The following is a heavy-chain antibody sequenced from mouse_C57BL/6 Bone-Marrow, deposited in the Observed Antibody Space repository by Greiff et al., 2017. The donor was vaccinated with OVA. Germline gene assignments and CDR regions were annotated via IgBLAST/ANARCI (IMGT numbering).Heavy chain of an antibody. CDR2: ISLKSDNYAT. J-gene: IGHJ2*01. CDR1: GFPFRPYW. CDR3: TSNWFRY. D-gene: IGHD4-1*01. V-gene: IGHV6-3*01. Sequence: EVKLVASGGGLVQPGGSMQLSCVASGFPFRPYWLTLVRQSPEKGLEWVAQISLKSDNYATHSAESVKGRFTISRDDSKSSVYLQMNNLRAEDTGIYYCTSNWFRYWGQGTTLTVSS.